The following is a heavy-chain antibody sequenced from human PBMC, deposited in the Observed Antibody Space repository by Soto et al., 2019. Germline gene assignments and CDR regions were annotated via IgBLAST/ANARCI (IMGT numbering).Heavy chain of an antibody. CDR2: ISSSGNTI. J-gene: IGHJ6*02. Sequence: EVQLVESGGGLIQPGGSLRLSCAASGFMFNRYSVNWVRQAPGKGLEWLSFISSSGNTIHYADSVKGRFTVSRDKANNSVSLQMNSLRNEDTAVYYCARIDPYDLMDAWGQGTTVTVSS. V-gene: IGHV3-48*02. CDR3: ARIDPYDLMDA. D-gene: IGHD3-22*01. CDR1: GFMFNRYS.